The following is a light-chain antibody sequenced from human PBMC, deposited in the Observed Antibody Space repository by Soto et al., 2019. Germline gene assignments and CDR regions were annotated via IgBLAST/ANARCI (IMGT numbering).Light chain of an antibody. CDR3: QQHDILPIT. V-gene: IGKV3-20*01. CDR2: DAS. Sequence: EILMTQSPATPSVSPGETVTFSCRASRSVSNRLAWYQHKPGQAPRLLIYDASSRATGIPDRFSGAGSGTDFTLTISRLEPEDFALYYCQQHDILPITFGQGTRLEIK. CDR1: RSVSNR. J-gene: IGKJ5*01.